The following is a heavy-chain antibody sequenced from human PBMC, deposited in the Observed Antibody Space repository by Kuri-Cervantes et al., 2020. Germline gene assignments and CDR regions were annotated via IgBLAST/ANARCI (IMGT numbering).Heavy chain of an antibody. D-gene: IGHD6-13*01. CDR2: ISAYNGNT. Sequence: ASVKVSCKASGYTFTSYGISWVRQAPGQGLEWMGWISAYNGNTNYAQKLQGRVTMTTDTSTSTAYMELRSLRSDDTAVYYCARGVDIAAHGGGDYYYYMDVWGKGTTITVSS. CDR3: ARGVDIAAHGGGDYYYYMDV. J-gene: IGHJ6*03. CDR1: GYTFTSYG. V-gene: IGHV1-18*01.